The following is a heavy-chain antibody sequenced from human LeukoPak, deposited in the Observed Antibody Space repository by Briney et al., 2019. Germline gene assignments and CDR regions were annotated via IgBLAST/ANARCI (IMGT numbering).Heavy chain of an antibody. J-gene: IGHJ5*02. Sequence: GGCLRLSCAASGFTFSSYSMNWVRQAPGKGLEWVSSISSSSSYIYYADSVKGRFTISRDNAKNSLYLQMNSLRAEDTAVYYCARDLFTMVRGPKDWFDLWGQGTLVTVSS. CDR1: GFTFSSYS. V-gene: IGHV3-21*01. CDR3: ARDLFTMVRGPKDWFDL. CDR2: ISSSSSYI. D-gene: IGHD3-10*01.